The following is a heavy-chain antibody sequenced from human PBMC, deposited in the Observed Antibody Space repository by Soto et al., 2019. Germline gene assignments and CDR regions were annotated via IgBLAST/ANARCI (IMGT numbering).Heavy chain of an antibody. CDR2: ISSSSSTI. Sequence: GGSLRLSCAASGFTFSSYSMNWVRQAPGKGLEWVSYISSSSSTIYYADSVKGRFTISRDNAKNSLYLQMNSLRDEDTAVYYCARTNGQPSSALRFLEWDDAFDIWGQGTMVTVSS. J-gene: IGHJ3*02. D-gene: IGHD3-3*01. CDR1: GFTFSSYS. V-gene: IGHV3-48*02. CDR3: ARTNGQPSSALRFLEWDDAFDI.